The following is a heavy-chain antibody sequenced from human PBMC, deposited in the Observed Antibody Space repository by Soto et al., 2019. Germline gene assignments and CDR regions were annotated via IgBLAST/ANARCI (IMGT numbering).Heavy chain of an antibody. J-gene: IGHJ6*01. CDR1: GFTFGDYA. D-gene: IGHD3-10*01. Sequence: GGSLTLSCTASGFTFGDYAMSWFRQAQGAGLGWVCFIRSKPYDGTTEYAASAKGRFTISRDDSKSIAYLQMNSLKAEDTAVYYCAKDLFSMVRGASYYSYGMDVWGQGTTVTVSS. V-gene: IGHV3-49*03. CDR3: AKDLFSMVRGASYYSYGMDV. CDR2: IRSKPYDGTT.